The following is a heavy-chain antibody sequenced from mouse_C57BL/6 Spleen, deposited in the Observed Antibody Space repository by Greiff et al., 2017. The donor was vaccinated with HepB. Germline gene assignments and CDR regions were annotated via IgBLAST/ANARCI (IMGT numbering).Heavy chain of an antibody. CDR3: ASDLEAWFAY. V-gene: IGHV1-26*01. J-gene: IGHJ3*01. CDR1: GYTFTDYY. Sequence: EVQLVESGPELVKPGASVKISCKASGYTFTDYYMNWVKQSHGKSLEWIGDINPNNGGTSYNQKFKGKATLTVDKSSSTAYMELRSLTSEDSAVYYCASDLEAWFAYWGQGTLVTVSA. CDR2: INPNNGGT.